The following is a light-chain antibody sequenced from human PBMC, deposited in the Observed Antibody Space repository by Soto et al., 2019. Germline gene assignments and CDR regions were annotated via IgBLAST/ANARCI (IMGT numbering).Light chain of an antibody. J-gene: IGKJ1*01. CDR1: QSLVHKDGNTY. V-gene: IGKV2-24*01. Sequence: DIVVTQTPLSSPVALGQAASISCRSSQSLVHKDGNTYLIWFHQRPGQPPRVLIYKVSVRFSGVPDRFSGSGAGTDFTLTISRVETEDVGLYSCMQATQSPWTFSPRTKLEI. CDR2: KVS. CDR3: MQATQSPWT.